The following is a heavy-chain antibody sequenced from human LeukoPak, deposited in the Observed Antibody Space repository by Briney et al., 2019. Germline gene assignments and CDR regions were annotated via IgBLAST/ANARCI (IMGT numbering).Heavy chain of an antibody. CDR2: ISWNSGSI. CDR1: GFTFSSFG. V-gene: IGHV3-9*01. Sequence: PGGSLRLSCAASGFTFSSFGMHWVRQAPGKGLEWVSGISWNSGSIGYADSVKGRFTISRDNAKNSLYLQMNSLRAEDTAVYYCARVQNYYYYYMDVWGKGTTVTVSS. CDR3: ARVQNYYYYYMDV. J-gene: IGHJ6*03. D-gene: IGHD1-1*01.